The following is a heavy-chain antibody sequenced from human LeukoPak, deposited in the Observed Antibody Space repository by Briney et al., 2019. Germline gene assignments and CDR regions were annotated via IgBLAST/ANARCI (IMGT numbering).Heavy chain of an antibody. J-gene: IGHJ3*02. V-gene: IGHV3-9*01. CDR2: ISWNSGSI. CDR3: AKFAATQLWGEDAFDI. Sequence: PGGSLRLSCAASGFTFDDYAMHWVRQAPGKGLEWVSGISWNSGSIGYADSVKGRFTISRDNTKNSLYLQMNSLSAEDTALYYCAKFAATQLWGEDAFDIWGQGTMVTVSS. CDR1: GFTFDDYA. D-gene: IGHD5-18*01.